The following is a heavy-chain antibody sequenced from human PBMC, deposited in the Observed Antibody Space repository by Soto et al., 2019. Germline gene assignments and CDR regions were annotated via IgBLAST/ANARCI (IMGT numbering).Heavy chain of an antibody. J-gene: IGHJ3*02. CDR2: ISGSGGST. CDR3: AKGTMIVVVPPNGAFDI. CDR1: GFTFSSYA. D-gene: IGHD3-22*01. V-gene: IGHV3-23*01. Sequence: GGSLRLSCAASGFTFSSYAMSWVRQAPGKGLEWVSAISGSGGSTYYADSVKGRFAISRDNSKNTLYLQMNSLRAEDTAVYYCAKGTMIVVVPPNGAFDIWGQGTMVTVSS.